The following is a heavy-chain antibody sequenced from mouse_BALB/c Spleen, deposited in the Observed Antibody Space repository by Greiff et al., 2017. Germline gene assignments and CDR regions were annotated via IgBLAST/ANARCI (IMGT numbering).Heavy chain of an antibody. Sequence: DVQLQESGPDLVKPSQSLSLTCTATGYSITSGYSWYWIRQPPGNKLEWKGFIHYSGSTNYNPSFKSRISITRDTSKNQFFLQLNSLTTEDTATYYYAGPYGSYGGYYYAMDYWGQGTSVTVSS. CDR3: AGPYGSYGGYYYAMDY. CDR1: GYSITSGYS. V-gene: IGHV3-1*02. J-gene: IGHJ4*01. D-gene: IGHD2-1*01. CDR2: IHYSGST.